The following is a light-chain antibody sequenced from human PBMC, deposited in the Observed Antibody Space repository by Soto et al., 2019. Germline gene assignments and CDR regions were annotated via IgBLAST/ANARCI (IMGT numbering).Light chain of an antibody. Sequence: DIQMTQSPSSLSASVGDRVTITCRASRGIRNDLGWYQQKPGKAPKRLIYAASSLRSGVPSRFSGSGSGTEFTLTISNLQPDDFATYFCQQYNSFSLITFGQGTRLEIK. CDR2: AAS. V-gene: IGKV1-17*02. CDR1: RGIRND. J-gene: IGKJ5*01. CDR3: QQYNSFSLIT.